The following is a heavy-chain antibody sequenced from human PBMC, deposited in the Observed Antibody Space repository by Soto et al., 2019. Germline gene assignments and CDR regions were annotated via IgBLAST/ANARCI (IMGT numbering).Heavy chain of an antibody. Sequence: QVQLVQSGAEVKKPGSSVKVSCKASGVTFSSETISWVRQAPGQGLERVGGIIPLFVTANYAQKFQGRATITADESTSTLYIELSSLRSDDTAVYYCATELGDNPASPFDSWGQGTLVTVSS. CDR1: GVTFSSET. D-gene: IGHD2-21*01. J-gene: IGHJ4*02. V-gene: IGHV1-69*01. CDR3: ATELGDNPASPFDS. CDR2: IIPLFVTA.